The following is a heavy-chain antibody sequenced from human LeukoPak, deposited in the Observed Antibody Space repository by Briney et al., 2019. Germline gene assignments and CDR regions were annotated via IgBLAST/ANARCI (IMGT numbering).Heavy chain of an antibody. CDR2: IYYSGST. D-gene: IGHD6-19*01. Sequence: PSETLSLTCTVSGGSISSYYWSWIRQPPGKGLEWIGHIYYSGSTNYNPSLKSRVTISVDTSKNQFSLKLSSLTAADTAFYYCARDRSGGSGRYYYYYMDVWGKGTTVTVSS. V-gene: IGHV4-59*01. J-gene: IGHJ6*03. CDR3: ARDRSGGSGRYYYYYMDV. CDR1: GGSISSYY.